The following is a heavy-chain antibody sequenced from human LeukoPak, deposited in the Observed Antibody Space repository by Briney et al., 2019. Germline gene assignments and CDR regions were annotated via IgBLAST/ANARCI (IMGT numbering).Heavy chain of an antibody. CDR2: IRYDGSNK. V-gene: IGHV3-30*02. D-gene: IGHD1-26*01. CDR3: AKTLNSGSYLDAFDI. Sequence: PGGSLRLSCAASGFTFSTYGMHWVRQAPGKGLEWVAFIRYDGSNKYYADSVKGRFTISRDNSKNTLYLQMNSLRAEDTAVYYCAKTLNSGSYLDAFDIWGQGTMVTVSS. CDR1: GFTFSTYG. J-gene: IGHJ3*02.